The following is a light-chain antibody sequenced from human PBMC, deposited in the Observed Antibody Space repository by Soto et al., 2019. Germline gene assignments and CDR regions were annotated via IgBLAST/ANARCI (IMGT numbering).Light chain of an antibody. CDR3: SSYAASRTWV. V-gene: IGLV2-14*01. J-gene: IGLJ3*02. CDR2: EVF. CDR1: SSDVGGYSF. Sequence: QAVVTQPASVSGSPGQSITIYCTGTSSDVGGYSFVSWYQQHPGKAPKLMIYEVFNRPSGVSTRFSGSKSANTASLTISGLQPEDEADYYCSSYAASRTWVFGGGTQLTVL.